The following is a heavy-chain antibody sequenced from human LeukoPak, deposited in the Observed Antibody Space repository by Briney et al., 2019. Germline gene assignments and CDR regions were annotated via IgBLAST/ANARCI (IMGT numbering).Heavy chain of an antibody. CDR2: IYYSGST. J-gene: IGHJ4*02. Sequence: SETLSLTCTVSGGSISSYYWSWIRQPPGKGLEWIGYIYYSGSTNYNPSLKSRVTISVDTSKNQFSLKLSSVTAADTAVHYCAANVRYSYGGLRIDYWGQGTLVTVSS. CDR3: AANVRYSYGGLRIDY. D-gene: IGHD5-18*01. CDR1: GGSISSYY. V-gene: IGHV4-59*01.